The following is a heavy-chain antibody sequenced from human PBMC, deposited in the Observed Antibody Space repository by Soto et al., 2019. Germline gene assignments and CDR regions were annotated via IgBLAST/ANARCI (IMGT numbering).Heavy chain of an antibody. Sequence: GGSLRLSCAPSGFTFSSYAMSWVRQAPGKGLEWVSAISGRGGSTYYADSVKVRFTISRDNSKNTLYLQMNSLRAEDTAVYYCAKDRRGYSSSYDAFDIWGQGTMVTVSS. J-gene: IGHJ3*02. CDR2: ISGRGGST. CDR1: GFTFSSYA. D-gene: IGHD6-13*01. CDR3: AKDRRGYSSSYDAFDI. V-gene: IGHV3-23*01.